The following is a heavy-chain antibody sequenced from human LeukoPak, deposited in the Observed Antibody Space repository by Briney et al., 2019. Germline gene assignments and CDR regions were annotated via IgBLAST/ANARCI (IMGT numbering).Heavy chain of an antibody. CDR3: ASRYGSGSYSSWFDP. D-gene: IGHD3-10*01. CDR1: GGSISSGYY. V-gene: IGHV4-38-2*02. Sequence: SETLSLTCTVSGGSISSGYYWGWIRQPPGKGLEWIGSIYHSGSTYYNPSLKSRVTISVDTSKNQFSLKLSSVTAADTAVYYCASRYGSGSYSSWFDPWGQGTLVTVSS. CDR2: IYHSGST. J-gene: IGHJ5*02.